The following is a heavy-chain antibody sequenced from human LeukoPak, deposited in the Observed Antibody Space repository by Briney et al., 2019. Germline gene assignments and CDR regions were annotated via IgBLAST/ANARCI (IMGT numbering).Heavy chain of an antibody. CDR3: AKDPGWSWSGFGEPRAWYYFDY. CDR2: ISYDGSNK. CDR1: GFTFSSYG. D-gene: IGHD3-10*01. Sequence: PGGSLRLSCAASGFTFSSYGMHWVRQAPGKGLEWVAVISYDGSNKYYADSVKSRFTISRDNSKNTLYLQMNSLRAEDTAVYYCAKDPGWSWSGFGEPRAWYYFDYWGQGTLVTVSS. V-gene: IGHV3-30*18. J-gene: IGHJ4*02.